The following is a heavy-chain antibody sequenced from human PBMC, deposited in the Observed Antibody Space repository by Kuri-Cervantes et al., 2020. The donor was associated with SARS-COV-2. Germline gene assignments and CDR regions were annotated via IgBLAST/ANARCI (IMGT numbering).Heavy chain of an antibody. J-gene: IGHJ6*03. CDR2: ISSSGSTI. D-gene: IGHD3-3*01. V-gene: IGHV3-11*04. CDR3: ARGFRNYDLWSGYRPNYYYYYMDV. CDR1: GFTFSDYY. Sequence: GESLKISCAASGFTFSDYYMSWIRQAPGKGLEWVSYISSSGSTIYYADSVKGRFTISRDNAKNSLYLQMNSLRAEDTAVYYCARGFRNYDLWSGYRPNYYYYYMDVWGKGTTVTVSS.